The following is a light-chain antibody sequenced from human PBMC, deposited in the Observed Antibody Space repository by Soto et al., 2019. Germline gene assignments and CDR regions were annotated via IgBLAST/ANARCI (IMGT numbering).Light chain of an antibody. J-gene: IGLJ2*01. CDR2: EVS. CDR3: SSYTSSSTLV. V-gene: IGLV2-14*01. CDR1: SSDVGGYNY. Sequence: QSALTQPASVSGSPGQSSTISCTGTSSDVGGYNYVSWYPQHPGKAPKLMIYEVSNRPSGVSNRFSGSKSGNTASLTISGLQAEDEADYYCSSYTSSSTLVFGGGTKVTVL.